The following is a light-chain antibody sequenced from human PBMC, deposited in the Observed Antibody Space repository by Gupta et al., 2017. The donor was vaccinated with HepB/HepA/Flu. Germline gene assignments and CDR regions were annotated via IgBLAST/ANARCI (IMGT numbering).Light chain of an antibody. CDR1: SLRSYY. CDR3: NSRDSSGNHLSV. Sequence: SSELTQDPAVSVALGQTVRITCQGDSLRSYYASWYQQKPGQAPVLVIYGKNNRPSGIPDRFSGSSSGNTASLTITGVQAEDEADYYCNSRDSSGNHLSVFGTGTKVTVL. V-gene: IGLV3-19*01. J-gene: IGLJ1*01. CDR2: GKN.